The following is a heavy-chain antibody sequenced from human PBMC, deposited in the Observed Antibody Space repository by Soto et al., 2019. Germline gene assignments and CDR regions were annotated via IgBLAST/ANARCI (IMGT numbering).Heavy chain of an antibody. V-gene: IGHV1-69*13. CDR3: ANSGGDIVVVPAAIRRSFNWFDP. J-gene: IGHJ5*02. CDR2: VIPILRTA. Sequence: SVKVSCKPSGGTFSSYAISWVRQAPGQGLEWMGGVIPILRTANYAQKFQGRVTITADESTSTAYMELSSLRSEDTDVYYFANSGGDIVVVPAAIRRSFNWFDPWGQGTLVTVSS. D-gene: IGHD2-2*01. CDR1: GGTFSSYA.